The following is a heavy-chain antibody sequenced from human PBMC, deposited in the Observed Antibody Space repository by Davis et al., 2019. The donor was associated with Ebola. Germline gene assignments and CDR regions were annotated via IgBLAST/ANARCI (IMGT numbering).Heavy chain of an antibody. J-gene: IGHJ5*02. V-gene: IGHV3-49*03. CDR2: IRSKAYGGTT. D-gene: IGHD1-26*01. CDR1: GFTFGDYA. CDR3: TRGLVGATRSWFDP. Sequence: GGSLRLSCTASGFTFGDYAMSWFRQAPGKGLEWVGFIRSKAYGGTTEYAASVKGRFSISRDDSKSIAYLQMNSLKTEDTAVYYCTRGLVGATRSWFDPWGQGTLVTVSS.